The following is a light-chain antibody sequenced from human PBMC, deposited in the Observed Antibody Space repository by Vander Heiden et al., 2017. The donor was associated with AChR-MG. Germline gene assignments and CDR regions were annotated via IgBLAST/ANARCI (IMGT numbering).Light chain of an antibody. Sequence: DIQMTQSPSSLSASVGDRVTITCRASQRISTYLNWYQQKPGKAPNLLVSAASGLQSGVPSRFSGSGSGTHFTLTITRLQPEDFATYYCQQSDSPLYTFGQGTKLDMK. V-gene: IGKV1-39*01. CDR2: AAS. CDR3: QQSDSPLYT. J-gene: IGKJ2*01. CDR1: QRISTY.